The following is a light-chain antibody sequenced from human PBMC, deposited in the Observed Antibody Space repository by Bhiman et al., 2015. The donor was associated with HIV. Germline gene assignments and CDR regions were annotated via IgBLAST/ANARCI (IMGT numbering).Light chain of an antibody. V-gene: IGLV1-50*01. Sequence: QSVLTQPPSVSGAPGQRVTISCTGSSSNTGAGYEVHWYQQLPGTAPKLLIYGDTSRPSGIPDRFSGSKSGTSASLAISGLRSEDEADYYCAAWDDSLSAYWVFGGGTKLTVL. CDR1: SSNTGAGYE. J-gene: IGLJ3*02. CDR3: AAWDDSLSAYWV. CDR2: GDT.